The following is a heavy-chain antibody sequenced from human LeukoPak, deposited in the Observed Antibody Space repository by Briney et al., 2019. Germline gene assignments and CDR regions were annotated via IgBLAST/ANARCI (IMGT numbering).Heavy chain of an antibody. D-gene: IGHD6-13*01. V-gene: IGHV1-3*01. CDR1: GYTFSNYA. CDR3: ARGSAVGHFDS. Sequence: ASVKVSCKASGYTFSNYAMHWVRQAPGQRLEWMGWINAGDGNTKYSQKFQGRVTITWDTSASTAYMELSSLRSEDTAVYYCARGSAVGHFDSWGQGTLVTASS. CDR2: INAGDGNT. J-gene: IGHJ4*02.